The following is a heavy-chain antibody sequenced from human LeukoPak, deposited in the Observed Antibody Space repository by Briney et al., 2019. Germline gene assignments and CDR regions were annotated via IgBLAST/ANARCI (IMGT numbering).Heavy chain of an antibody. CDR2: VGYDESNK. CDR3: ARFHLQQLGDFDY. D-gene: IGHD6-13*01. J-gene: IGHJ4*02. Sequence: PGRSLRLSSAASGFTFSSYGMHWVRQAPGKGLEWGAVVGYDESNKYCAESVKRRLAMSRDNSKNALDLQMNSLRAEDTAVYYCARFHLQQLGDFDYWGQGTLVTVSS. V-gene: IGHV3-33*01. CDR1: GFTFSSYG.